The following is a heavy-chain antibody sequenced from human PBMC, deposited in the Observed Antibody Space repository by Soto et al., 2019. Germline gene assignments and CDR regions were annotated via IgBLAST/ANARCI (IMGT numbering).Heavy chain of an antibody. CDR3: TRSLYYGDRNYFDY. CDR1: GCTFGDHD. V-gene: IGHV3-72*01. J-gene: IGHJ4*02. Sequence: PGGPLRVSCAASGCTFGDHDRGWVRQATGKGLEWVGRSRNKGKSYTTEYAASVKGRFTVSRDGSENSLYLQMNSLKAEDTAVYYCTRSLYYGDRNYFDYWGQRSLVPVSP. D-gene: IGHD3-10*01. CDR2: SRNKGKSYTT.